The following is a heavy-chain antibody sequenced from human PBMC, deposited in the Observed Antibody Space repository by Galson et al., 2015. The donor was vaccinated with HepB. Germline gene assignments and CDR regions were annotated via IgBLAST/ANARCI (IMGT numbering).Heavy chain of an antibody. CDR2: IGWGDDK. J-gene: IGHJ6*02. D-gene: IGHD4-17*01. CDR3: ARILTVTASGGMDV. V-gene: IGHV2-70*11. Sequence: PALVKPTQTLTLTRTFSGFSLSTSGMCVSWIRQPPGKALEWLARIGWGDDKYYSTSLKTRLTISKDTSKNQVVLTMTNMDPVDTATYYCARILTVTASGGMDVWGQGTTVTVSS. CDR1: GFSLSTSGMC.